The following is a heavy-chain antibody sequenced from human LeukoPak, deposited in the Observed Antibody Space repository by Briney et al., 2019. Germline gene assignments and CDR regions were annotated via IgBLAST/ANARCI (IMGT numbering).Heavy chain of an antibody. CDR2: IYSGGST. V-gene: IGHV3-53*05. CDR1: GFTVSSNY. D-gene: IGHD6-13*01. J-gene: IGHJ6*03. Sequence: GGSLRLSCAASGFTVSSNYMSWVRQAPGKGLEWVSLIYSGGSTYYADSVKGRFTISRDNSKNTLYLQMNSLRAEDTAVYYCAREGFSRGYYQYYYMDVWGKGTTVTVSS. CDR3: AREGFSRGYYQYYYMDV.